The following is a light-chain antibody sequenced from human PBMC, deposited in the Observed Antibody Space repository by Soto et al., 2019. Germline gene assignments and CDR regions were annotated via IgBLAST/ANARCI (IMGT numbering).Light chain of an antibody. J-gene: IGKJ4*01. Sequence: EIVLTQSPATLSLSPGERATLSCRASQTVSSSLAWYQQKPGQAPRLHIYEASNRATGIPARFSGSGSGADFTLAISSLEPEDFALYYCQQHINWPLTFGGGTKVDIK. CDR2: EAS. V-gene: IGKV3-11*01. CDR1: QTVSSS. CDR3: QQHINWPLT.